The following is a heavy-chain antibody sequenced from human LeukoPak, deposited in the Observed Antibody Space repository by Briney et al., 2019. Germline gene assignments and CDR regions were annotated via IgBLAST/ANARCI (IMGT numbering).Heavy chain of an antibody. CDR1: GYSISSGYY. CDR3: ARDPPGPAYYYDQIEDAFDI. D-gene: IGHD3-22*01. CDR2: IYHSGST. Sequence: KPPETLSLTCTVSGYSISSGYYWGWIRQPPGKGLEWIGSIYHSGSTYYNPSLKSRVTISVDTSKNQFSLKLSSVTAADTAVYYCARDPPGPAYYYDQIEDAFDIWGQGTMVTVSS. V-gene: IGHV4-38-2*02. J-gene: IGHJ3*02.